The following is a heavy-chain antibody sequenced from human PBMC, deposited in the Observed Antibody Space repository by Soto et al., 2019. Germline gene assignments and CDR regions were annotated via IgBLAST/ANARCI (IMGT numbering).Heavy chain of an antibody. D-gene: IGHD3-10*01. V-gene: IGHV3-33*03. J-gene: IGHJ1*01. Sequence: QVQLVESGGCVVQPGRSLRVSCAASGFNFRDYGLHWVRQAPGTGMEGVGGIWYCGGSSSYKEAVKGRLTISRDNPKNTMYMRMTSLRVADTAVDYWARDPFRGEVQGSIELGGPGTPVVVSA. CDR3: ARDPFRGEVQGSIEL. CDR1: GFNFRDYG. CDR2: IWYCGGSS.